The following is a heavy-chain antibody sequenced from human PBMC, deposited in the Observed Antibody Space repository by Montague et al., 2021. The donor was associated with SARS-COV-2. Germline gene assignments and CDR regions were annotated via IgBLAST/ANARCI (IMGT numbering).Heavy chain of an antibody. V-gene: IGHV4-34*01. CDR3: AGVKRGYYYGLGVSAHFDY. D-gene: IGHD3-10*01. J-gene: IGHJ4*02. CDR2: INHSGSA. Sequence: SETLSLTCAVYGGSFSGYYWSWIRQPPGKGLEWIGEINHSGSANYNPSLKSRVTISVDTSKNQFSLKLSSVTAADTAVYYCAGVKRGYYYGLGVSAHFDYWGQGTLVTVSS. CDR1: GGSFSGYY.